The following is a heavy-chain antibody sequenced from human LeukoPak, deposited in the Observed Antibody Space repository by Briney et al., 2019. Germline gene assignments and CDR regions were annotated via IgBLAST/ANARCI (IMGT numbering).Heavy chain of an antibody. V-gene: IGHV4-39*01. Sequence: SETLSLTCTVSGGSISNSDYYWGWIRQPPGKGLEWIASIYYTGNTYYNPSLNSRVTISVDTSKNQFSLKLSSVTAADTAVYYCARGGAYYYGSGSYYHWGQGTLVTVPS. CDR1: GGSISNSDYY. D-gene: IGHD3-10*01. J-gene: IGHJ5*02. CDR2: IYYTGNT. CDR3: ARGGAYYYGSGSYYH.